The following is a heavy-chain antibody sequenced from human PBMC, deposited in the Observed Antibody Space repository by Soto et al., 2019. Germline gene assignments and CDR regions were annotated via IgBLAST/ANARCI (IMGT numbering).Heavy chain of an antibody. J-gene: IGHJ3*02. CDR1: GFTFSSYS. D-gene: IGHD3-3*01. V-gene: IGHV3-21*01. Sequence: GGSLRLSCAASGFTFSSYSMNWVRQAPGKGLEWVSSISSSSSYIYYADSVKGRFTISRDNAKNSLYLQMNSLRAEDTAVYYCAREKGAIFGVVIPHGAFDIWGQGTMVTVSS. CDR2: ISSSSSYI. CDR3: AREKGAIFGVVIPHGAFDI.